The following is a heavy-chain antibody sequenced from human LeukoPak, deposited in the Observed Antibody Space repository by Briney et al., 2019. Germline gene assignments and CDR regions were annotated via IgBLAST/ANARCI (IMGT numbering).Heavy chain of an antibody. D-gene: IGHD3-9*01. CDR1: GFTFSSYA. CDR3: ARDGRYFSRYYYYMDV. V-gene: IGHV3-64*01. CDR2: ISSNGGST. Sequence: GGSLRLSCAASGFTFSSYAMHWVRQAPGKGLEYVSAISSNGGSTYYANSVKGRFTISRDNSKNTLYLQMGSLRAEDMAVYYCARDGRYFSRYYYYMDVWGKGTTVTVSS. J-gene: IGHJ6*03.